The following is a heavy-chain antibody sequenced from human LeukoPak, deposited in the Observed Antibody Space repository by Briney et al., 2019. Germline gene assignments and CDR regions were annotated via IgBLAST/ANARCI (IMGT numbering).Heavy chain of an antibody. J-gene: IGHJ4*02. V-gene: IGHV3-33*01. D-gene: IGHD5-18*01. Sequence: GRSLRLSCAASGFTFSSYGMHWVHQAPGKGLEWVAVIWYDGSNKYYADSVKGRFTISRDNSKNTLYLQMNSLRAEDTAVYYCARYGRGYSYGTDYWGQGTLVTVSS. CDR3: ARYGRGYSYGTDY. CDR2: IWYDGSNK. CDR1: GFTFSSYG.